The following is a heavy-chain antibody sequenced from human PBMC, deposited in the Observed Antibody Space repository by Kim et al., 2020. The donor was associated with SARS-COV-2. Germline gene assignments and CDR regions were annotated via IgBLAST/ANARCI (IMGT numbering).Heavy chain of an antibody. Sequence: AASVKGRFTISRDDAKNTAYLQMNSRKAEDTAVYYCTGGVRQQWLVQDYWGQGTLVTVSS. J-gene: IGHJ4*02. CDR3: TGGVRQQWLVQDY. V-gene: IGHV3-73*01. D-gene: IGHD6-19*01.